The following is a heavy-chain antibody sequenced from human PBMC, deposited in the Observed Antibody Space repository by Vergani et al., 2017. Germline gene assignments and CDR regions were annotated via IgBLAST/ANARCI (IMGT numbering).Heavy chain of an antibody. V-gene: IGHV3-9*01. D-gene: IGHD4-17*01. CDR3: AKDILATVTGIDY. CDR2: ISWNSGSI. J-gene: IGHJ4*02. Sequence: EVQLVESGGGLVQPGRSLRLSCAASGFTFDDYAMHWVRQAPGKGLEWVSGISWNSGSIGYADSVKGRFTISRDNAKNSLYLQMNSLRAEDKALYYCAKDILATVTGIDYWGQGTLVTVSS. CDR1: GFTFDDYA.